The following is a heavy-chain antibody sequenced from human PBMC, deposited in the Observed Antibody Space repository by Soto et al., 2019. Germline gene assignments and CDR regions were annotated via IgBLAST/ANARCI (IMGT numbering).Heavy chain of an antibody. V-gene: IGHV4-34*01. D-gene: IGHD3-10*01. J-gene: IGHJ5*02. CDR3: ARGARPMVRGVKFWFDP. CDR1: GGSFSGYY. Sequence: QVQLQQWGAGLLKPSETLSLTCAVYGGSFSGYYWSWIRQPPGKGLEWIGEINHSGSTNYNPSLKSRVTIAVDTSKNQFSLQLSSVTAADTAVYYCARGARPMVRGVKFWFDPWGQGNLVTVSS. CDR2: INHSGST.